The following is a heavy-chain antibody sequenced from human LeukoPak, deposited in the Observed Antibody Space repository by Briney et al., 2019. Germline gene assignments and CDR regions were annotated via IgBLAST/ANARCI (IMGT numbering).Heavy chain of an antibody. CDR2: IRYDGSNK. CDR1: GFTFSSYG. J-gene: IGHJ3*02. CDR3: ANSNYYDSRDAFDI. Sequence: GGSLRLSCAASGFTFSSYGMHWVRQAPGKGLEWVAFIRYDGSNKYYADSVKGRFTISRDNSKNTLYLQMNSLRAEDTAVYYCANSNYYDSRDAFDIWGQGTMVTVSS. V-gene: IGHV3-30*02. D-gene: IGHD3-22*01.